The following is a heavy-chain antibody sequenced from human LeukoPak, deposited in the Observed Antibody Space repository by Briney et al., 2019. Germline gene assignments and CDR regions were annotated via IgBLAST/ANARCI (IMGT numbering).Heavy chain of an antibody. V-gene: IGHV3-30*18. CDR3: AKDQPGVAGYFDY. CDR2: ISYDGSNK. Sequence: PGRSLRLSCAASGFTLSSYGMHWVRQAPGKGLEWVAVISYDGSNKYYADSVKGRFTISRDNSKNTLYLQMNSLRAEDTAVYYCAKDQPGVAGYFDYWGQGTLVTVSS. CDR1: GFTLSSYG. J-gene: IGHJ4*02. D-gene: IGHD6-19*01.